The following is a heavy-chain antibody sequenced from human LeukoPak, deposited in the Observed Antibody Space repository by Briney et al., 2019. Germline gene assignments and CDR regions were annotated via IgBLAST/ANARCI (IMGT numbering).Heavy chain of an antibody. V-gene: IGHV1-69*04. J-gene: IGHJ4*02. Sequence: ASVKVSCKASGGTFSSYAISWVRQAPGQGLEWMGRIIPILGIANYAQKFQGRVTITADKSTSTAYMELSSLRSEDTAVYYCARAPHPLWSSAVDYWGQGTLVTVSS. CDR2: IIPILGIA. D-gene: IGHD5-18*01. CDR1: GGTFSSYA. CDR3: ARAPHPLWSSAVDY.